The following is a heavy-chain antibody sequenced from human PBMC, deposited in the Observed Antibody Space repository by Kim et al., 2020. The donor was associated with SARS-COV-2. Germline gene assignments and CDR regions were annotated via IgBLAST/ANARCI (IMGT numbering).Heavy chain of an antibody. CDR3: ARIVSRRWGSSWSHAFDI. CDR2: IYYSGST. J-gene: IGHJ3*02. CDR1: GGSISSYY. V-gene: IGHV4-59*01. D-gene: IGHD6-13*01. Sequence: SETLSLTCTVSGGSISSYYWSWIRQPPGKGLEWIGYIYYSGSTNYNPSLKSRVTISVDTSKNQFSLKLSSVTAADTAVYYCARIVSRRWGSSWSHAFDIWGQGTMVTVSS.